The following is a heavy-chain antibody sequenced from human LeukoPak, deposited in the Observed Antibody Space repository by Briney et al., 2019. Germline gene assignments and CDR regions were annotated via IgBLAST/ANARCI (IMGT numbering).Heavy chain of an antibody. CDR3: ARVGGYYYDSSGYLGDAFDI. J-gene: IGHJ3*02. V-gene: IGHV4-59*01. CDR1: GGXISSYY. D-gene: IGHD3-22*01. CDR2: IYYSGST. Sequence: SETLSLTCTVSGGXISSYYWSWIRQPPGKGLEWIGYIYYSGSTNYNPSLKSRVTISVDTSKNQFSLKLSSVTAADTAVYYCARVGGYYYDSSGYLGDAFDIWGQGTMVTVSS.